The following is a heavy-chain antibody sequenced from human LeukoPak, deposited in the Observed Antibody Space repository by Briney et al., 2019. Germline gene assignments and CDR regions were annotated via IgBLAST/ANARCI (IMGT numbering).Heavy chain of an antibody. J-gene: IGHJ6*02. D-gene: IGHD6-13*01. CDR3: ARGIASGTLSYYYYGTDV. Sequence: PSETLSLTCTVSGGSISSYYWTWIRQPPGKGLEWIGYIYYSGSTNYNPSLKSRVTISVDTSKNQFSLKLSSVTAADTAVYYCARGIASGTLSYYYYGTDVWGQGTTVTVSS. CDR1: GGSISSYY. V-gene: IGHV4-59*08. CDR2: IYYSGST.